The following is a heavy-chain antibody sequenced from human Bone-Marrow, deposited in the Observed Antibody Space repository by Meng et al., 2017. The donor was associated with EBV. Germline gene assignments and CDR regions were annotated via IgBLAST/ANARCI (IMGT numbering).Heavy chain of an antibody. CDR3: ASESGRRYTPDY. D-gene: IGHD3-10*01. V-gene: IGHV1-69*01. CDR1: AGSFMSAA. J-gene: IGHJ4*02. Sequence: HVQWVQAWSDGQKPGSAWKLSCQTSAGSFMSAAVSWVRQAPGEGREWMGALTLMLGAPTSAQKFQGRVTIIADELTSTHNRDLSSLRSQDTALYYGASESGRRYTPDYWGQGTLVTVSS. CDR2: LTLMLGAP.